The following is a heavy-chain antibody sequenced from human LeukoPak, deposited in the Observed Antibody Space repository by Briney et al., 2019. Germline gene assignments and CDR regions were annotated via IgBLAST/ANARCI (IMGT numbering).Heavy chain of an antibody. V-gene: IGHV3-21*01. CDR2: ISSSGTYI. Sequence: GGSLRLSCAASGFTFSRHAMNWVRQAPGKGLEWVSYISSSGTYIYYADSLKGRFTISRDNAKKSLYLQMNSLRADDTALYYCARGDDYDNSGYYFDYWGQGTLVTVSS. J-gene: IGHJ4*02. CDR3: ARGDDYDNSGYYFDY. D-gene: IGHD3-22*01. CDR1: GFTFSRHA.